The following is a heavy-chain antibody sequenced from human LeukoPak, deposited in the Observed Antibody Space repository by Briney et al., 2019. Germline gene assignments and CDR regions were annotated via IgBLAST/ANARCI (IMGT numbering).Heavy chain of an antibody. CDR3: ASIASCGSGSFPFDY. J-gene: IGHJ4*02. CDR2: IYHSGST. D-gene: IGHD3-10*01. V-gene: IGHV4-38-2*02. CDR1: GYSISSGYY. Sequence: SETLSLTCTVSGYSISSGYYWGWRRQPPGKVLEWIGSIYHSGSTYYNPSFRSRVTISVDTSKNQFSLKLSSVTAADTAVYYCASIASCGSGSFPFDYWGQGTLVTVSS.